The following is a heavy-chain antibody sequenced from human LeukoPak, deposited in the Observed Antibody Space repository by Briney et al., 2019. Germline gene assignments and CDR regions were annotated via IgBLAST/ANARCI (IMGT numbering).Heavy chain of an antibody. J-gene: IGHJ4*02. Sequence: GGSLRLSCAASGFTFSNYGMNWVRQAPGKGLEWVSGIGDSGGSTYYADSVRGRFTISRDNSKNTLNLQMNSLRAEDTAVYYCAKGGSLITVTHFDYWGQGTLVTVSS. V-gene: IGHV3-23*01. D-gene: IGHD4-17*01. CDR1: GFTFSNYG. CDR2: IGDSGGST. CDR3: AKGGSLITVTHFDY.